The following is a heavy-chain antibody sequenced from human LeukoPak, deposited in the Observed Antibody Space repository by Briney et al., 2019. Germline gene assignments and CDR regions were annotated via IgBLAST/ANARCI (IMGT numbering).Heavy chain of an antibody. J-gene: IGHJ4*02. D-gene: IGHD5-18*01. V-gene: IGHV3-43*01. CDR1: GFTFDDYT. Sequence: GGSLRLSCAASGFTFDDYTMHWVRQAPGKGLEWVSLITWDGGSTYYADSVKGRFTISRDNAKNSLYLQMNSLRVEDTAVYYCARRATTERGHSYGLDYWGQGTLVTVSS. CDR3: ARRATTERGHSYGLDY. CDR2: ITWDGGST.